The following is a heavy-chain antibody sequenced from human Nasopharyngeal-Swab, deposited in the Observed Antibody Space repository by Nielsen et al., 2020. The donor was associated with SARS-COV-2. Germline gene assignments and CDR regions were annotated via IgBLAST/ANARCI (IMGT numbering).Heavy chain of an antibody. D-gene: IGHD6-19*01. V-gene: IGHV4-61*02. CDR3: ARGAVAVRHFDY. Sequence: TLSRTCTVSGGSISSGSYYWSWIRQPAGKGLEWIGRIYTSGSTNYNPSLKSRVTISVDTSKNQFSLKLSSVTAADTAVYYCARGAVAVRHFDYWGQGTLVTVSS. CDR1: GGSISSGSYY. J-gene: IGHJ4*02. CDR2: IYTSGST.